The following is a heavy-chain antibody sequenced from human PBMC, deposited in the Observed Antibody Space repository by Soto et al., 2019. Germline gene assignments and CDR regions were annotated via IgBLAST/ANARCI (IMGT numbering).Heavy chain of an antibody. CDR2: ISSSSSYI. Sequence: GGSLRLSCAASGFTFSSYSMNWVRQAPGKGLEWVSSISSSSSYIYYADSVKGRFTISRDNAKNSLYLQMNSLRAEDTAVYYCARDLWFGELLNYWGQGTLVTVS. D-gene: IGHD3-10*01. V-gene: IGHV3-21*01. J-gene: IGHJ4*02. CDR3: ARDLWFGELLNY. CDR1: GFTFSSYS.